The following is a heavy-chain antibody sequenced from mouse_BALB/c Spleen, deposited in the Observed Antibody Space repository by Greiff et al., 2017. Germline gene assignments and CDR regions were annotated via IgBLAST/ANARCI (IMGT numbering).Heavy chain of an antibody. J-gene: IGHJ2*01. D-gene: IGHD1-1*01. Sequence: EVQVVESGGGLVQPGGSRKLSCAASGFTFSSFGMHWVRQAPEKGLEWVAYISSGSSTIYYADTVKGRFTISRDNPKNTLFLQMTSLRSEDTAMYYCARSNGSSSDYWGQGTTLTVSS. CDR1: GFTFSSFG. V-gene: IGHV5-17*02. CDR3: ARSNGSSSDY. CDR2: ISSGSSTI.